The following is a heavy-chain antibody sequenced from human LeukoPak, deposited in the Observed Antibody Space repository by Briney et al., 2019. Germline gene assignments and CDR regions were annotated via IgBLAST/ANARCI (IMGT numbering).Heavy chain of an antibody. D-gene: IGHD3-22*01. Sequence: PGGSLRLSCAASGFTFSSYAMHWVRQAPGKGLEWVAVISYDGSNKYYADSVKGRFTISRDNSKNTLYLQMNSLRAEDTAVYYCAKAGEPDYYDSSGYYWGYFDYWGQGTLVTVSS. V-gene: IGHV3-30-3*01. CDR3: AKAGEPDYYDSSGYYWGYFDY. J-gene: IGHJ4*02. CDR1: GFTFSSYA. CDR2: ISYDGSNK.